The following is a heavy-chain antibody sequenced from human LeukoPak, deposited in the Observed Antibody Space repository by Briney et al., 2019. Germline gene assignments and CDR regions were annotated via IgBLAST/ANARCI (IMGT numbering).Heavy chain of an antibody. CDR3: ARVTWIQLWLTDY. CDR1: GFTFSSYS. Sequence: GGSLRLSCAASGFTFSSYSMNWVRQAPGKGLEWVSSISSSSSYIYYADSVKGRFTISRDNAKNSLYLQMNSLRAEDTAVYYCARVTWIQLWLTDYWGQGTLVTVSS. D-gene: IGHD5-18*01. V-gene: IGHV3-21*01. CDR2: ISSSSSYI. J-gene: IGHJ4*02.